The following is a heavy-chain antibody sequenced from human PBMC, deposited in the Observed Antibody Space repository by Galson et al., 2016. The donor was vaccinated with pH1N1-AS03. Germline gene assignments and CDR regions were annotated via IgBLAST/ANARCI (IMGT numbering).Heavy chain of an antibody. J-gene: IGHJ4*02. Sequence: ETLSLTCTISGGSITTHYWIWIRQPPGKGLQWIGYISYSGFTNYNPSLRSRVTIAIDTSKNQFSLKMRSVAAADTALYFCARLYDVWSGYPPFDSWGQVILVTVSS. V-gene: IGHV4-59*11. CDR1: GGSITTHY. CDR2: ISYSGFT. D-gene: IGHD3-3*01. CDR3: ARLYDVWSGYPPFDS.